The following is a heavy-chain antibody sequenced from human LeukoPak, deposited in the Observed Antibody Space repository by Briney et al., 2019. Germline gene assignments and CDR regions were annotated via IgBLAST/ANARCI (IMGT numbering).Heavy chain of an antibody. V-gene: IGHV4-39*07. CDR2: IYYSGST. CDR1: GGSISSSSYY. Sequence: SETLSLTCTVSGGSISSSSYYWGWIRQPPGKGLEWIGSIYYSGSTYYNPSLKSRVTISVDTSKNQFSLKLSSVTVADTAVYYCAREEVGATPDEFDYWGQGTLVTVSS. D-gene: IGHD1-26*01. CDR3: AREEVGATPDEFDY. J-gene: IGHJ4*02.